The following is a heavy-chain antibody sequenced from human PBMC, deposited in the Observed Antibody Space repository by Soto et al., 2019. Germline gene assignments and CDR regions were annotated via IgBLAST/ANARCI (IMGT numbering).Heavy chain of an antibody. J-gene: IGHJ4*02. V-gene: IGHV4-31*03. CDR2: IYYTGTT. CDR1: GDSISSGGHY. CDR3: ARAGPYDFWSGYPFEY. D-gene: IGHD3-3*01. Sequence: QVQLQESGPRLVKPSQTVSLTCTVSGDSISSGGHYWTWIRQHPGKGLEWIGFIYYTGTTYYNPSHQSRVSISVDTSKNQFSLELTSVTAADTAVYYCARAGPYDFWSGYPFEYWGQGTLVTVSS.